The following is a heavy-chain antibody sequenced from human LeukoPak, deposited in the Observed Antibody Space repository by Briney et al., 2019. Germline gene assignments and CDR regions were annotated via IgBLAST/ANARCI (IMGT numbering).Heavy chain of an antibody. Sequence: PGGSLRLSCSASGINFWGSGMHWVRQRPGTGLEWVAFIQYDTSQIYYADSVKGRFTISRDNSKNTLYLQMNSLRAEDTAVYYCARVLHKRNYDSSVYYGYWGQGTLVTVSS. CDR2: IQYDTSQI. CDR3: ARVLHKRNYDSSVYYGY. D-gene: IGHD3-22*01. J-gene: IGHJ4*02. CDR1: GINFWGSG. V-gene: IGHV3-30*02.